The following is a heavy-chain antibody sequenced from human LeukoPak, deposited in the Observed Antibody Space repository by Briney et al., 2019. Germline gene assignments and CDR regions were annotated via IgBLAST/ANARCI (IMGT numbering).Heavy chain of an antibody. CDR1: GGSFSGYY. V-gene: IGHV4-34*01. J-gene: IGHJ4*02. CDR3: ARVRGGSYPRSDY. CDR2: INHSGST. D-gene: IGHD1-26*01. Sequence: SETLSLTCAVYGGSFSGYYWGWIRQPPGKGLEWIGEINHSGSTNYNPSLKSRVTISVDTSKNQFSLKLSSVTAADTAVYYCARVRGGSYPRSDYWGQGTLVTVSS.